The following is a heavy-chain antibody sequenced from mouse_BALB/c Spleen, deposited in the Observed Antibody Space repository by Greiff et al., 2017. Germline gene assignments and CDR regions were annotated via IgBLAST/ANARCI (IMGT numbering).Heavy chain of an antibody. CDR1: GFTFSSYA. D-gene: IGHD2-14*01. Sequence: EVNVVESGGGLVKPGGSLKLSCAASGFTFSSYAMSWVRQTPEKRLEWVASISSGGSTYYPDSVKGRFTISRDNARNILYLQMSSLRSEDTAMYYCARDRYDAWFAYWGQGTLVTVSA. CDR3: ARDRYDAWFAY. V-gene: IGHV5-6-5*01. CDR2: ISSGGST. J-gene: IGHJ3*01.